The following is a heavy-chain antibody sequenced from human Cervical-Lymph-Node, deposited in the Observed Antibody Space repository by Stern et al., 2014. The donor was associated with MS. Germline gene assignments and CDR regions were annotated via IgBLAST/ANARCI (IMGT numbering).Heavy chain of an antibody. V-gene: IGHV3-53*01. CDR1: GFIVSSRY. Sequence: EVQLVESGGGLIQPGGSLRLSCAASGFIVSSRYMSWVRQAPGKGLEWDSVIYSDGSTFYAEYVKGRFTASRDNSQNTVYLQMNSLRVEDTAVYYCARESRSTGSYYFDFWGQGTLVTVSS. D-gene: IGHD1-1*01. J-gene: IGHJ4*02. CDR3: ARESRSTGSYYFDF. CDR2: IYSDGST.